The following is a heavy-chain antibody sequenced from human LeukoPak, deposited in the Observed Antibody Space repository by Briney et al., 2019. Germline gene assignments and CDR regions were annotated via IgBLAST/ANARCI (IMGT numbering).Heavy chain of an antibody. Sequence: GESLKISCKGSGYSFTSYWIGWVRQMPGEGLEWMGIIYPGDSDTRYSPSFQGQDTISADKSISTAYLQWSSLKASDTAMYYCARRLYYYDSSGYYPYFDYWGQGTLVTVSS. CDR2: IYPGDSDT. D-gene: IGHD3-22*01. J-gene: IGHJ4*02. V-gene: IGHV5-51*01. CDR1: GYSFTSYW. CDR3: ARRLYYYDSSGYYPYFDY.